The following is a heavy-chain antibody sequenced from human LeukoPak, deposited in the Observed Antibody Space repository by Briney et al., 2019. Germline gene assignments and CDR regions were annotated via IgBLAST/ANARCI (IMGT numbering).Heavy chain of an antibody. V-gene: IGHV3-33*01. CDR3: ARDRIVVIPTYRMDV. CDR1: GFTFSSYG. J-gene: IGHJ6*02. CDR2: IWYDGSNK. D-gene: IGHD2-2*01. Sequence: PGGSLRLSCAASGFTFSSYGMRWVRQAPGKGLEWVAVIWYDGSNKYYVDSVKGRFTISRDNSKNTLYLQMNSLRAEDTAVYYCARDRIVVIPTYRMDVWGQGTTVTVSS.